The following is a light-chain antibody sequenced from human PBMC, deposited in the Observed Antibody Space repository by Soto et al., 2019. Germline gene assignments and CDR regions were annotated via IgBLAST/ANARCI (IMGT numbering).Light chain of an antibody. CDR3: QQLKSYPLS. Sequence: DIQLTQSPSFLSASVGDRVTITCRTSQDISSYLAWYQQKPGKAPQLLISAASTLQSGVPSRFSGSGSGTEFTLTNSSLQPEDGATDYCQQLKSYPLSSGGGTKVEI. V-gene: IGKV1-9*01. J-gene: IGKJ4*01. CDR1: QDISSY. CDR2: AAS.